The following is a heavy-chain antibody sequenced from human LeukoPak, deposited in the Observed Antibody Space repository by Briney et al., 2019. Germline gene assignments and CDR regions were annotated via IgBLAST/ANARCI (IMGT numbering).Heavy chain of an antibody. V-gene: IGHV4-4*07. D-gene: IGHD2-2*01. CDR2: IYTSGST. Sequence: PSETLSLTCTVSGGSISSYYWSWTRQPAGKGLEWIGRIYTSGSTNYNPSLKSRVTMSVDTSKNQFSLKLSSVTAADTAVYYCAREGVVPATRFDYWGQEPWSPSPQ. CDR3: AREGVVPATRFDY. CDR1: GGSISSYY. J-gene: IGHJ4*01.